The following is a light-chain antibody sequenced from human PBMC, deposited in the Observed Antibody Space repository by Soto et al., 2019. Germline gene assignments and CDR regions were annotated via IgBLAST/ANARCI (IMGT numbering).Light chain of an antibody. CDR1: QSISDT. CDR3: QQRSNWPPTIT. CDR2: DAS. V-gene: IGKV3-11*01. J-gene: IGKJ5*01. Sequence: EIVMTQSPATLSVSTGGRATLSCRASQSISDTLARYQQKPGQAPRLLIYDASNRATGIPARFSGSGSGTDFTLTISSLEPEDFAVYYCQQRSNWPPTITFGQGTRLEIK.